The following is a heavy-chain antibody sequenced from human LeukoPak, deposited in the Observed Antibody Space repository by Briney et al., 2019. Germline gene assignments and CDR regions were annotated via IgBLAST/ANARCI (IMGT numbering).Heavy chain of an antibody. D-gene: IGHD4-17*01. Sequence: GGSLRLSCAASGITFSTYAMTWVRQAPGKGLEWVSSIRGSGGGTDYADSVKGRFTISRDNSRDALFLQMNSLRAEDTALYYCTRDPNGDYVGAFDMWGPGTMVTVSS. CDR1: GITFSTYA. CDR3: TRDPNGDYVGAFDM. J-gene: IGHJ3*02. CDR2: IRGSGGGT. V-gene: IGHV3-23*01.